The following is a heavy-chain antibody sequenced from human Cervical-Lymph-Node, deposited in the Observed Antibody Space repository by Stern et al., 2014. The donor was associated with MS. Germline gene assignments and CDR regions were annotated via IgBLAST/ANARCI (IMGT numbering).Heavy chain of an antibody. CDR3: AREVAGHRLGMMDV. CDR1: GCTFTNYY. CDR2: INPSGGST. D-gene: IGHD6-19*01. Sequence: QVQLVQSGAEVKKPGASVKVSCKASGCTFTNYYIHWVRQAPGQGLEWMGIINPSGGSTSYAQKFQGRVTMTRDTSTSTVYMELSSLRSEDTAVYYCAREVAGHRLGMMDVWGQGTTVTVSS. V-gene: IGHV1-46*01. J-gene: IGHJ6*02.